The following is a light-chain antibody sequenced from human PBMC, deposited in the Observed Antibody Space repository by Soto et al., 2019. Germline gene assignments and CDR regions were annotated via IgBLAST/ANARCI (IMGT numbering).Light chain of an antibody. CDR1: RSNIGAGYA. Sequence: QSVLTQPPSVSGAHGQRVTISCTGSRSNIGAGYAVHWYQQIPGTDPKLLISDNNNRPSGVPDRFSGSKSGTSASLAITGLQAEDEADYDCQSYDNSHDWDVVFGGGTKLTVL. V-gene: IGLV1-40*01. CDR3: QSYDNSHDWDVV. J-gene: IGLJ2*01. CDR2: DNN.